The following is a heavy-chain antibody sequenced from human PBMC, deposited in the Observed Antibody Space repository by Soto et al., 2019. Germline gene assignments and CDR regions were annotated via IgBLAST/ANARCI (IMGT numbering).Heavy chain of an antibody. CDR2: INSDGSST. J-gene: IGHJ4*02. Sequence: EVQLVESGGGLVQPGGSLRLSCAASGFTFSTYWMHWVRQAPGKGLVWVSRINSDGSSTSYADSVKGRFTISRDNAKTTLYLRMSGLRADDTAVYYCVRRTVVTPFDYWGQGTLVTVSP. CDR1: GFTFSTYW. D-gene: IGHD2-21*02. V-gene: IGHV3-74*01. CDR3: VRRTVVTPFDY.